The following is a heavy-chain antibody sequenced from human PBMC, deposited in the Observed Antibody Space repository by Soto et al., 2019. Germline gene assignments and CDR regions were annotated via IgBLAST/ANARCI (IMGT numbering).Heavy chain of an antibody. CDR1: GFTFSSYD. V-gene: IGHV3-30*18. CDR2: ISYDGSNK. J-gene: IGHJ4*02. D-gene: IGHD5-12*01. CDR3: AKEYSGYDHFDY. Sequence: QVQLVESGGGVVQPGRSLRLSCAASGFTFSSYDMHWVRKAPGKGLEWVAVISYDGSNKYYADSVKGRFTISRDNSKNTLYLQMNSLRAEDTAVYYCAKEYSGYDHFDYWGQGTLFTVSS.